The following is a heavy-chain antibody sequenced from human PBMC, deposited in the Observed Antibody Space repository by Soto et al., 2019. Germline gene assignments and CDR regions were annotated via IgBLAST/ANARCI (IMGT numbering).Heavy chain of an antibody. CDR3: ARDLVDTAMVNYYYGMDV. Sequence: QVQLVQSGAEVKKPGSSVKVSCKASGGTFSSYAISWVRQAPGQGLEWMGGIIPIFGTANYAQKFQGRVTITADKSTSTAYMELSSLRSEDTVVYYCARDLVDTAMVNYYYGMDVWGQGTTVTVSS. D-gene: IGHD5-18*01. J-gene: IGHJ6*02. V-gene: IGHV1-69*06. CDR1: GGTFSSYA. CDR2: IIPIFGTA.